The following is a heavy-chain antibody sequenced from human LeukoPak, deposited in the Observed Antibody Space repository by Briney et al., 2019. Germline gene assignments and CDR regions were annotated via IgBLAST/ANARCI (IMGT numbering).Heavy chain of an antibody. Sequence: SETLSLTCAVYGGSFSGYYWSWIRQPPEKGLEWIGYISYSGSTSYNASLKSRVTISVDTSKNQFSLKLSSVTAADTAVYYCARAHQAGPFEYWRQGTLVSVSS. CDR1: GGSFSGYY. V-gene: IGHV4-59*08. D-gene: IGHD6-13*01. CDR3: ARAHQAGPFEY. J-gene: IGHJ4*02. CDR2: ISYSGST.